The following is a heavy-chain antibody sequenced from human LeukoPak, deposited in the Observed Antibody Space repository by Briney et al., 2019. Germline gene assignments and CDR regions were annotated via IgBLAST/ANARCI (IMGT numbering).Heavy chain of an antibody. D-gene: IGHD3-3*01. J-gene: IGHJ5*02. CDR2: TYYTSKWYN. Sequence: SQTLSLTCAISGDSVSSNRVAWNWFRQSPSRGLEWLGRTYYTSKWYNDYAVSVKSRITVNPDTSKHQFSLHLNSVTPEDTAVYYCARQGFRRFDPWGQGTLVTVSS. CDR3: ARQGFRRFDP. CDR1: GDSVSSNRVA. V-gene: IGHV6-1*01.